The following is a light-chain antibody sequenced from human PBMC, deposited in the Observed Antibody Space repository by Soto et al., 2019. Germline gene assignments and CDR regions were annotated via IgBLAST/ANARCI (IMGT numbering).Light chain of an antibody. CDR3: QQYGSSPQT. CDR1: QSVSSSY. V-gene: IGKV3-20*01. J-gene: IGKJ5*01. Sequence: EIVLTQSPGTLSLSPGERATLSCRASQSVSSSYLAWYQQKPGPAPRLLIYGASIRSTGIPDRFSGSGSGTDFTLTISRLEAEDFAVYYCQQYGSSPQTFGQGTRLEIK. CDR2: GAS.